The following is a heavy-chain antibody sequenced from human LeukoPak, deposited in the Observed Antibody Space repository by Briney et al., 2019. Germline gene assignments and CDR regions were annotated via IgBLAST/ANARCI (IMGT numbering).Heavy chain of an antibody. V-gene: IGHV4-59*01. CDR3: AAHATVTTSPFYYMDV. J-gene: IGHJ6*03. CDR1: GDSISSYY. Sequence: SETLSLTCTVSGDSISSYYWSWIRQPPGKRLEWIGYIYYSGSTNYNPSLKSRVTISVDTSKNQFYLKLSSVTAADTAVYYCAAHATVTTSPFYYMDVWGKGTTVTVSS. D-gene: IGHD4-11*01. CDR2: IYYSGST.